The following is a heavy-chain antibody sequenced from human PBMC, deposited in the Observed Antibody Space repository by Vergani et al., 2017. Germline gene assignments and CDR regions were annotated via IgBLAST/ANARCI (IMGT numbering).Heavy chain of an antibody. CDR3: ARGSNFWSGYYNC. CDR2: INHSGST. CDR1: GGSFSGYY. J-gene: IGHJ4*02. V-gene: IGHV4-34*01. D-gene: IGHD3-3*01. Sequence: QVQLQQWGAGLLKPSETLSLTCAVYGGSFSGYYWSWIRQPPGKGLEWIGEINHSGSTNYNPSLKSRVTISVDTSKNQFSLKLSSVTAADTAVYYCARGSNFWSGYYNCWSEGTLVTVSS.